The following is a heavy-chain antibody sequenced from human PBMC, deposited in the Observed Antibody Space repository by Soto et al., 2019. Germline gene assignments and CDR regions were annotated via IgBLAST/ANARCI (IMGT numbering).Heavy chain of an antibody. V-gene: IGHV1-2*04. Sequence: ASVKVSCKASGYTFTGYYMHWVRQAPGQGLEWMGWINPNSGGTNYAQKFQGWVTMTRDTSISTAYMELSRLRSDDTAVYYCARDGGPDYGDLFDYWGQGTQVTVSS. D-gene: IGHD4-17*01. CDR3: ARDGGPDYGDLFDY. J-gene: IGHJ4*02. CDR1: GYTFTGYY. CDR2: INPNSGGT.